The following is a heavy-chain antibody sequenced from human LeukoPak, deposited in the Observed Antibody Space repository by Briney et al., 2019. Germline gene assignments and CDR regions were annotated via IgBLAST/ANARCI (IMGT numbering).Heavy chain of an antibody. CDR1: GYTFTSYD. Sequence: ASVKVSCKASGYTFTSYDINWVRQATGQGVEWMGWMNPNSGNTGYAQKFQGRVTMTRNTSISTAYMELSSLRSEDTAVYYCARARVDSAMAEDFDYWGQGTLVTVSS. CDR2: MNPNSGNT. CDR3: ARARVDSAMAEDFDY. V-gene: IGHV1-8*01. D-gene: IGHD5-18*01. J-gene: IGHJ4*02.